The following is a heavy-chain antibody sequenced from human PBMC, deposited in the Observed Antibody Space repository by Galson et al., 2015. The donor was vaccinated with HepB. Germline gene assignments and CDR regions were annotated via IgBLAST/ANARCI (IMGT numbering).Heavy chain of an antibody. D-gene: IGHD6-13*01. Sequence: SVKVSCKASGYTFTSYYMHWVRQAPGQGLEWMGIINPSGGSTSYAQKFQGRVTMTRDTSTSTVYMELSSLRSEDTAVYYCARSRQSDIAAAGRGFDYWGQGTLVTVSS. CDR2: INPSGGST. J-gene: IGHJ4*02. V-gene: IGHV1-46*01. CDR1: GYTFTSYY. CDR3: ARSRQSDIAAAGRGFDY.